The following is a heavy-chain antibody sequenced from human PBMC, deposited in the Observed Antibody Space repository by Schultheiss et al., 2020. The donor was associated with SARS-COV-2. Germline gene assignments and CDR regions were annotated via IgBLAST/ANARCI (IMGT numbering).Heavy chain of an antibody. CDR3: AKGTYGDYGRFYFDY. Sequence: GESLKISCAASGFTFSSYEMNWVRQAPGKGLEWVSYISSSGSTIYYADSVKGRFTISRDNSKNTLYLQMNSLRAEDTAVYYCAKGTYGDYGRFYFDYWGQGTLVTVSS. J-gene: IGHJ4*02. V-gene: IGHV3-48*03. CDR1: GFTFSSYE. CDR2: ISSSGSTI. D-gene: IGHD4-17*01.